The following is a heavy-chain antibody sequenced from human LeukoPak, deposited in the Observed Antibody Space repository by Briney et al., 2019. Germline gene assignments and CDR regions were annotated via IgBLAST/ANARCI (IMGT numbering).Heavy chain of an antibody. CDR3: ARGGPATEFDY. D-gene: IGHD2-15*01. Sequence: SVKVSCKASGGTFGSYAISWVRQAPGQGLEWMGGIIPLFGTANYAQKFQGRVTITADEFTSTGYMGLSSLGYEDTAVYHCARGGPATEFDYWGQGTLVTVSS. V-gene: IGHV1-69*01. CDR2: IIPLFGTA. J-gene: IGHJ4*01. CDR1: GGTFGSYA.